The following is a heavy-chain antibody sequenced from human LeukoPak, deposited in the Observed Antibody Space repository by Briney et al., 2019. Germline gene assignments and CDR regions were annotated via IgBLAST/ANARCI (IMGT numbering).Heavy chain of an antibody. CDR3: ARGGSSRFDQ. Sequence: GGSLRLSCAASGFTFTTYWMSWVRQAPGKGLEWVAKISPDGSEKYYVDSVKGRFTISRDNAKNSLDLQMSSLRADDAAVYYCARGGSSRFDQWGQGTLVTVSS. CDR2: ISPDGSEK. V-gene: IGHV3-7*04. CDR1: GFTFTTYW. J-gene: IGHJ4*02. D-gene: IGHD6-13*01.